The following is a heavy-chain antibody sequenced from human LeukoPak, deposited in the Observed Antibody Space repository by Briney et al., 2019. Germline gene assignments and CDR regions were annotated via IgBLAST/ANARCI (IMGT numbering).Heavy chain of an antibody. V-gene: IGHV4-34*01. CDR3: ARGEGARDGYNYEGPFYFDY. D-gene: IGHD5-24*01. CDR1: GGPFSDYY. J-gene: IGHJ4*02. Sequence: SETLSLTCAVYGGPFSDYYWSWIRQPPGKGLEWIGKINHSGSTNYSPSLKSRVTISIDTSKNQFSLKLNSMTAADSAVYYCARGEGARDGYNYEGPFYFDYWGQGTLVTVSS. CDR2: INHSGST.